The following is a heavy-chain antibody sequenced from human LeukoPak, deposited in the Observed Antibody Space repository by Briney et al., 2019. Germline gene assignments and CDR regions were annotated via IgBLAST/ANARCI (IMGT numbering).Heavy chain of an antibody. Sequence: PSETLSLTCTVSGGSISSGSYYWSWIRQPAGKGLEWIGRIYTSGSTNYNPSLKSRVTISVDTSKNQFSLKLSSVTAADTAVYYCARANSNSLRLQPYYYYMDVWGKGTTVTVSS. CDR2: IYTSGST. V-gene: IGHV4-61*02. D-gene: IGHD3-3*01. J-gene: IGHJ6*03. CDR3: ARANSNSLRLQPYYYYMDV. CDR1: GGSISSGSYY.